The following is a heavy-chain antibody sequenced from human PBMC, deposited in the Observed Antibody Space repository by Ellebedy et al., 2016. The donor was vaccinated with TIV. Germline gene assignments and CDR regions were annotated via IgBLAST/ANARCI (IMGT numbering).Heavy chain of an antibody. J-gene: IGHJ4*02. D-gene: IGHD6-13*01. CDR1: GGSISSYY. V-gene: IGHV4-59*01. CDR3: ARGIRIAAAGEDY. CDR2: IYYSGST. Sequence: MPSETLSLTCTVSGGSISSYYWSWIRQPPGKGLEWIGYIYYSGSTNYNPSLKSRVTISVDTSKNQFSLKLSSVTAADTAVYYCARGIRIAAAGEDYWGQGTLVTVSS.